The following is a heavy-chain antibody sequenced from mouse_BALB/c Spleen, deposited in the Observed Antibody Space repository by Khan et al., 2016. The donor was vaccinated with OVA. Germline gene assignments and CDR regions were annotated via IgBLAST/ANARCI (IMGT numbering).Heavy chain of an antibody. D-gene: IGHD4-1*02. J-gene: IGHJ1*01. CDR2: INTYTGQP. Sequence: QLQLVQSGPELKKPGETVKISCKASGYTFTNYGMNWVKQAPGKGLKWMGWINTYTGQPTYADDFKGRFAFSLETSASTAYLPLNNLKNEDTATYCCARSNSYWYFDGWGAGTTVTVSS. CDR3: ARSNSYWYFDG. V-gene: IGHV9-3-1*01. CDR1: GYTFTNYG.